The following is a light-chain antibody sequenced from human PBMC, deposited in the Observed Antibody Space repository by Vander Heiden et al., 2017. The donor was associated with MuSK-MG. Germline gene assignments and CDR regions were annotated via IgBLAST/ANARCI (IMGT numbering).Light chain of an antibody. CDR1: QSISSY. Sequence: DIQITQSPSSLSASVGDRVTITCRASQSISSYLNWYQQKPGKAPKLLIYAASSLQSGVPSRFSGSGSGTDFTLTISSLQPEDFATYYCQQSDSTLMYTFGQGTKLEIK. J-gene: IGKJ2*01. V-gene: IGKV1-39*01. CDR2: AAS. CDR3: QQSDSTLMYT.